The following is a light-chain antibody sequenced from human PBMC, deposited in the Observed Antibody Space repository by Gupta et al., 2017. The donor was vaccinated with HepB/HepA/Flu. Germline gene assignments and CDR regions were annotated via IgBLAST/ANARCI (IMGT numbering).Light chain of an antibody. J-gene: IGKJ5*01. CDR3: QERSNWPLIT. CDR2: EAC. V-gene: IGKV3-11*01. Sequence: EIVLTQSPATLSLSPGESVTLSCRARQRVALSFAWYQQKPGQAPRLLVYEACSRAAGVKARFSGSGCGKNVTLTISSREQEEFACYYSQERSNWPLITFGQGTQLDIK. CDR1: QRVALS.